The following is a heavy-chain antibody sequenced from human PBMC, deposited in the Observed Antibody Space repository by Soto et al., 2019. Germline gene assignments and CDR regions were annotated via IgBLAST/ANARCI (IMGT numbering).Heavy chain of an antibody. CDR2: ISSDGSTT. CDR1: GFRFSHHY. J-gene: IGHJ4*02. V-gene: IGHV3-11*01. CDR3: AADPYYYASAY. D-gene: IGHD3-10*01. Sequence: QVYLVESGGGLVEPGGSLRLSCAASGFRFSHHYMTWIRQAPGKGLEWVSKISSDGSTTYYADSVKGRFTVSRDNAKNSVYLQMDSLRVDDTAVYYWAADPYYYASAYWGQGTLVTVSS.